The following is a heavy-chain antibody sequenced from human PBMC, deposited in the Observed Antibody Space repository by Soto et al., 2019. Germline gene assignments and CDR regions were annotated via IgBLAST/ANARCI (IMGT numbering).Heavy chain of an antibody. CDR1: GGNFTSYA. Sequence: QVQLVQSGAEVKKPGSSVKVSCKASGGNFTSYAISWVRQAPGQGLEFMGGIGPLFGTTNYAHKFRGRVTVTADESTSTVYMEMSSLRSEDTAVYYCAKASGRSWYNWFDPWGQGTLVTVST. CDR2: IGPLFGTT. D-gene: IGHD6-13*01. J-gene: IGHJ5*02. V-gene: IGHV1-69*01. CDR3: AKASGRSWYNWFDP.